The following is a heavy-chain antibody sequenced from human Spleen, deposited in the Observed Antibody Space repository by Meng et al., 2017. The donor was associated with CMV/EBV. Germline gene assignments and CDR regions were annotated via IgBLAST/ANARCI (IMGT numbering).Heavy chain of an antibody. D-gene: IGHD6-19*01. CDR1: GHSIASSG. V-gene: IGHV1-18*01. CDR3: AREVPSVAGFDY. Sequence: ASVKVSCKASGHSIASSGISWVRQAPGQGLEWMGWISAYNDNIDYAQNLQGRVTMTTDTSTNTAYMDLRSLTSDDTAVYYCAREVPSVAGFDYWGQGTLVTVSS. J-gene: IGHJ4*02. CDR2: ISAYNDNI.